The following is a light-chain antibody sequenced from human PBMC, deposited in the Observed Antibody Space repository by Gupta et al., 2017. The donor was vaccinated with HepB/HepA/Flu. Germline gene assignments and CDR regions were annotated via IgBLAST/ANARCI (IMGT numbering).Light chain of an antibody. CDR1: NIGDKS. V-gene: IGLV3-21*03. J-gene: IGLJ2*01. Sequence: SQVLTKPPSVSVAPGNTARITCGGDNIGDKSVHWYQQKPGPAPVLVLYDDSDRPAGTPDRFSGSNSGNTATVTISRVEVGDEDDYYCQVWDSNNDHVVFGGGTKLTVL. CDR2: DDS. CDR3: QVWDSNNDHVV.